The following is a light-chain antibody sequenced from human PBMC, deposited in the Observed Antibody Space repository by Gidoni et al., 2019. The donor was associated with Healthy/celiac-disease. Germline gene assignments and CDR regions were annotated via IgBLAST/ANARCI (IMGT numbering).Light chain of an antibody. CDR2: GAS. Sequence: EIVMTQSPATLSVSPGERATLSCRASQSVRSDLAWYQQNPGQAPRPLIYGASTRATGIPARFSGSGSGTEFTLTISSLQSEAFAVYSCQQYNNWPPGYTFGQGTKLEIK. CDR3: QQYNNWPPGYT. V-gene: IGKV3-15*01. J-gene: IGKJ2*01. CDR1: QSVRSD.